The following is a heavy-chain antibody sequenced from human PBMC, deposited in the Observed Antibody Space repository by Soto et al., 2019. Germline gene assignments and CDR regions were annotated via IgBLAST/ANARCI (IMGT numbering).Heavy chain of an antibody. CDR2: MNPNSGNT. D-gene: IGHD6-19*01. CDR1: GYTFTSYD. V-gene: IGHV1-8*01. Sequence: QVQLVQSGAEVKKPGASVKVSCKTSGYTFTSYDINWVRQATGQGLEWMGWMNPNSGNTGYAQKCQGRVTMTRNTSITTPYMDLRSRRSEGTAIYYCASERTVAGNDYWGQGTLVSVSS. CDR3: ASERTVAGNDY. J-gene: IGHJ4*02.